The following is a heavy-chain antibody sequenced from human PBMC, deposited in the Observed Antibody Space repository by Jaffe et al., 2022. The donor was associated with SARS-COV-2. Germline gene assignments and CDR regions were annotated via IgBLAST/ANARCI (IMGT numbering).Heavy chain of an antibody. J-gene: IGHJ5*02. D-gene: IGHD3-9*01. CDR3: ARHVRPYFDIFTGNSPKGWFDP. V-gene: IGHV4-39*01. Sequence: QLQLQESGPGRVKPSETLTLNCTVSEGSVSGSHYWGWIRQPPGKGLEWIGSISQSGLSFYSSSLESRVTISVGTSGSQYSLTVKSVTAADTAIYFCARHVRPYFDIFTGNSPKGWFDPWGQGTLVTVSS. CDR2: ISQSGLS. CDR1: EGSVSGSHY.